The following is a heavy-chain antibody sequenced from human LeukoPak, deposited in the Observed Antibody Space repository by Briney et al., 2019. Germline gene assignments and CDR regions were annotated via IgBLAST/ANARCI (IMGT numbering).Heavy chain of an antibody. D-gene: IGHD2-2*01. CDR3: ARSDQLLYYYYYMDV. Sequence: ASVKVSCKASGYTFTGYYMHWVRQAPGQGLEGMGWINPNSGGTNYAQKFQGRVTMTRDTSISTAYMELSRLRSDDTAVYYCARSDQLLYYYYYMDVWGKGTTVTVSS. CDR1: GYTFTGYY. J-gene: IGHJ6*03. V-gene: IGHV1-2*02. CDR2: INPNSGGT.